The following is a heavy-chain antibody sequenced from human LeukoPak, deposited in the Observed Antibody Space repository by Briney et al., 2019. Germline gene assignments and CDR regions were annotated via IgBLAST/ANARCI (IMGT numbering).Heavy chain of an antibody. J-gene: IGHJ4*02. V-gene: IGHV1-58*01. CDR3: AAGLPAARIDY. CDR1: GFTFTSSA. CDR2: IVVGSGNT. D-gene: IGHD2-2*01. Sequence: SVKVSCKASGFTFTSSAVQWVRQARGQRLEWIGWIVVGSGNTNYAQKFQERVTITRDMSTSTAYMELSSLRSEDTAVYYCAAGLPAARIDYWGQGALVTVSS.